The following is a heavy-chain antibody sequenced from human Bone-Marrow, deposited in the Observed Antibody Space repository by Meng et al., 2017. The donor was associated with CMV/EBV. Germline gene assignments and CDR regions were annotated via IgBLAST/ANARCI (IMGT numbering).Heavy chain of an antibody. CDR3: TILNYDSSGYLDY. CDR1: GLTFSGSA. V-gene: IGHV3-73*01. J-gene: IGHJ4*02. Sequence: VWLGEAGGGLVQPGCPLKLACAASGLTFSGSAMHWVRQASGKGLEWVGRIRSKANSYATAYAASVKGRFTISRDDSKNTAYLQMNSLKTEDTAVYYCTILNYDSSGYLDYWGQGTLVTVSS. CDR2: IRSKANSYAT. D-gene: IGHD3-22*01.